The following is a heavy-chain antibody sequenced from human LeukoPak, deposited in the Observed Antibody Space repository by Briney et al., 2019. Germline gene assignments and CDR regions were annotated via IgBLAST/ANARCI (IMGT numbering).Heavy chain of an antibody. CDR1: GFTFSSYS. V-gene: IGHV3-21*01. Sequence: GGSLTLSCAASGFTFSSYSMNWVRQAPGKGLEWVSSISSSSSYIYYADSVKGRFTISRDNAKNSLYLQMNSLRAEDTAVYYCARALWSEGFFDYWGQGTLVTVSS. D-gene: IGHD5-18*01. CDR3: ARALWSEGFFDY. CDR2: ISSSSSYI. J-gene: IGHJ4*02.